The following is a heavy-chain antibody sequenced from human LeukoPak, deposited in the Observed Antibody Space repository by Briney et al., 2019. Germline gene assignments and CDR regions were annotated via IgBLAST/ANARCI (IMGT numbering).Heavy chain of an antibody. Sequence: PSQTLSLTCTVSGGSISSGGYYWSWIRQHPGKGLEWIGYIYYSGSTYYNPSLKSRVTISVDTSKNQFSLKLSSVTAADTAVYYCERGPPRVVFYYDSRELDYGGKEPLVTSSS. CDR2: IYYSGST. V-gene: IGHV4-31*03. CDR3: ERGPPRVVFYYDSRELDY. D-gene: IGHD3-22*01. CDR1: GGSISSGGYY. J-gene: IGHJ4*02.